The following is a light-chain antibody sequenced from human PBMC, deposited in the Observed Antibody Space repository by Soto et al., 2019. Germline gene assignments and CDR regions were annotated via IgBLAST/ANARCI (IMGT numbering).Light chain of an antibody. CDR1: QSVSKN. Sequence: EIVLTQSPATLSLSPGERATLSCRTSQSVSKNFAWYHQKPCREPRLLIYDASSSPTGIPARLIGSGSGTDFTLTISSLEPEDFAIYCCQQRSNWPITFGQGTRLEIK. CDR2: DAS. V-gene: IGKV3-11*01. J-gene: IGKJ5*01. CDR3: QQRSNWPIT.